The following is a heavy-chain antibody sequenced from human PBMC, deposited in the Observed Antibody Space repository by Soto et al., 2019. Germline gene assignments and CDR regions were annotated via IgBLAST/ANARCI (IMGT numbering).Heavy chain of an antibody. D-gene: IGHD6-19*01. CDR2: INHRGST. CDR3: ARGFSSGWYRDYYYYYGMDV. CDR1: GGSFSGYY. J-gene: IGHJ6*02. V-gene: IGHV4-34*01. Sequence: SETLSLTCAVYGGSFSGYYWSWIRQPPGKGLEWIGEINHRGSTNYNPSLKSRVTISLDTSRNQLSLKLSSVTAADTAVYYCARGFSSGWYRDYYYYYGMDVWGQGTTVTVSS.